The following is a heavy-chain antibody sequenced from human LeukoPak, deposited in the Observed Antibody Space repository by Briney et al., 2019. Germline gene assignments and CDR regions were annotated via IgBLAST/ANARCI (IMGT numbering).Heavy chain of an antibody. CDR3: ARDFNYYYYYYMDV. Sequence: GGSLRLSCAASGFTFSDYYMSWIRQAPGKGLDWVSYISSSGSTIYYADSVKGRFTICRDNAKNSLYLQMNSLRAEDTAVYYCARDFNYYYYYYMDVWGKGTTVTVSS. J-gene: IGHJ6*03. CDR2: ISSSGSTI. CDR1: GFTFSDYY. V-gene: IGHV3-11*04.